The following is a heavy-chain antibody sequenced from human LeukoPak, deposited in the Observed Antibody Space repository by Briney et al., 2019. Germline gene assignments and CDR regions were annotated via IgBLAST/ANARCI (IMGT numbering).Heavy chain of an antibody. CDR3: ARSPSASTPYDFDY. CDR1: VYTFTSYY. CDR2: INPSGGTT. J-gene: IGHJ4*02. D-gene: IGHD3-16*01. Sequence: ASVKLSCKASVYTFTSYYMHWVRQAPGQGLEWMGIINPSGGTTNYAQKFQGRVTMTRDTSTGTVYLDLSSLRSEDTAVYYCARSPSASTPYDFDYWGQGTLVTVSS. V-gene: IGHV1-46*01.